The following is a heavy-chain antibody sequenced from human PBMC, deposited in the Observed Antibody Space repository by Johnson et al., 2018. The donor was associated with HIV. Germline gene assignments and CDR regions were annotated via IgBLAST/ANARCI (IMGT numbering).Heavy chain of an antibody. V-gene: IGHV3-33*01. J-gene: IGHJ3*02. D-gene: IGHD1-26*01. CDR3: ARDREVGARSGAFDI. Sequence: VQLVESGGGVVQPGRSLRLSCAASGFTFSSYGMHWVRQAPGKGLEWVAVIWYDGSNKYYADSVKGRFTISRDNSKNTLYLQMNSLRAEDTALYYCARDREVGARSGAFDIWGQGTMVTVSS. CDR1: GFTFSSYG. CDR2: IWYDGSNK.